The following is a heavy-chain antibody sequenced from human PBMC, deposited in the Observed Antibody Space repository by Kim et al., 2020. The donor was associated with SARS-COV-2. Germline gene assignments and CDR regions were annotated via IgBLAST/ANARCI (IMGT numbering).Heavy chain of an antibody. V-gene: IGHV3-23*01. Sequence: VKGLFTISRDNSKHTLYLQMHSLRAEDTAVYYCAKYYYGITTTFYYGMDVWGQGTTVTVSS. CDR3: AKYYYGITTTFYYGMDV. D-gene: IGHD3-10*01. J-gene: IGHJ6*02.